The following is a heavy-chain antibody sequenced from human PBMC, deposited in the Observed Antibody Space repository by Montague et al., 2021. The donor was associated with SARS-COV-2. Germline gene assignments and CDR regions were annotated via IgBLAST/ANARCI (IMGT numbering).Heavy chain of an antibody. CDR3: ARGGRGSSCYEVAFDI. CDR2: IYNSGSN. CDR1: GGSISRYS. J-gene: IGHJ3*02. Sequence: SETLSLTCTVSGGSISRYSWTWIRQPPGKGLEWIGYIYNSGSNNYNPSLTSRVTISVDTSKNQFSLKLSSVAAADTAVYYCARGGRGSSCYEVAFDIWGQGTMVTVSS. D-gene: IGHD6-13*01. V-gene: IGHV4-59*01.